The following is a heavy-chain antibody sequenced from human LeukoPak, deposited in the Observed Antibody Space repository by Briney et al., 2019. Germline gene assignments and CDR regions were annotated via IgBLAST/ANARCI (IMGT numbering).Heavy chain of an antibody. CDR3: AKDITMIPRGVDY. V-gene: IGHV3-9*01. CDR2: ISWNSGSI. Sequence: PGGSLRLSCAASGIIFGNFWMSWVRQAPGKGLEWVSGISWNSGSIGYADSVKGRFTISRDNAKNSLYLQMNSLRAEDTALYYCAKDITMIPRGVDYWGQGTLVTVSS. D-gene: IGHD3-22*01. J-gene: IGHJ4*02. CDR1: GIIFGNFW.